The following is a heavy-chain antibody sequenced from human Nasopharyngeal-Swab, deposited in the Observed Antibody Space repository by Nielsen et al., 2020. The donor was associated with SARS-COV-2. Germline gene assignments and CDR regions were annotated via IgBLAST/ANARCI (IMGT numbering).Heavy chain of an antibody. CDR3: ARESLLNWNDYY. V-gene: IGHV3-7*01. CDR2: IMKDGSEK. CDR1: GFTFSSDW. Sequence: GESLKISCVVSGFTFSSDWMTWVRQAPGKGLEWVANIMKDGSEKHYVDSVKGRFTISRDNAKNSLYLQMNSLRAEDTAVYYCARESLLNWNDYYWGQGTLVTVSS. D-gene: IGHD1-20*01. J-gene: IGHJ4*02.